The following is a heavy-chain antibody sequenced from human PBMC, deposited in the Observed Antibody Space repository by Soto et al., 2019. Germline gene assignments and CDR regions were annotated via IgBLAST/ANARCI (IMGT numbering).Heavy chain of an antibody. J-gene: IGHJ4*02. D-gene: IGHD7-27*01. CDR2: ISTDGSVT. V-gene: IGHV3-74*01. Sequence: GGSLRLSCAASGLTFSSYWMHWVRQAPGKGLVWVSRISTDGSVTTYADSVKGRFTISRDNAKNTLYLQMNSLRTEDTAVYYCAREEFNWGYFDYWGQGTLVTVSS. CDR3: AREEFNWGYFDY. CDR1: GLTFSSYW.